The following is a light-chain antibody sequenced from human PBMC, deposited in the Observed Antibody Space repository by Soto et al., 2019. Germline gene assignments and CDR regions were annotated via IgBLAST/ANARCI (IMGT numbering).Light chain of an antibody. Sequence: DIQMTQSPSTLSASVGDTVTVTCRASQSVSGCLDWYQQKPGEAPKLLIYDDSALPRGDPPRFSGSGTGTKFTLTSASLQPDDFATYYCQQYETFSGTFGPGTKVEI. CDR3: QQYETFSGT. J-gene: IGKJ1*01. CDR2: DDS. CDR1: QSVSGC. V-gene: IGKV1-5*01.